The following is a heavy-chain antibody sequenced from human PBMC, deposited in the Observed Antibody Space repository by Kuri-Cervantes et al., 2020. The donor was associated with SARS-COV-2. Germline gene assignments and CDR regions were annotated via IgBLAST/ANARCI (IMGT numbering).Heavy chain of an antibody. V-gene: IGHV3-30-3*01. Sequence: GESLKISCAASGFTFSSYAMHWVRQAPGKGLEWVAVISYDGSNKYYADSVKGRFTISRDNSKNTLYLQMNSLRAEDTAVYYCARELGHDSTFSLWGRASLTTFSS. J-gene: IGHJ2*01. D-gene: IGHD3-22*01. CDR1: GFTFSSYA. CDR3: ARELGHDSTFSL. CDR2: ISYDGSNK.